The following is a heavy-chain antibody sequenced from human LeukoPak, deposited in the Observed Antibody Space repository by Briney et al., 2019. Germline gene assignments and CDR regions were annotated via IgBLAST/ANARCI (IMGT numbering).Heavy chain of an antibody. J-gene: IGHJ5*02. CDR1: GFTFSSYS. Sequence: GGSLRLSCAASGFTFSSYSMNWVRQAPGKGLEWVSYISSSSSTIYYADSVKGRFTISRDNAKDSLYLQMNSLRSEDTALYYCAKDYCPSTTCPPWFDTWGQGTLVTVSS. V-gene: IGHV3-48*04. CDR3: AKDYCPSTTCPPWFDT. D-gene: IGHD2/OR15-2a*01. CDR2: ISSSSSTI.